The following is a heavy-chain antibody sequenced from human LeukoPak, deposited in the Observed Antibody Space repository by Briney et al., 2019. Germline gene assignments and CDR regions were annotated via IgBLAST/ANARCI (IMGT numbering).Heavy chain of an antibody. J-gene: IGHJ4*02. CDR1: GFTFSSYC. CDR3: ARSWGSLDY. CDR2: IKQDGSDK. D-gene: IGHD7-27*01. V-gene: IGHV3-7*04. Sequence: RGSPRLSCAASGFTFSSYCMNWVCQAPGKGLEWVASIKQDGSDKYYVDSVKGRFTISRDNAKNSLDLQMNSLRAEDTAVYYCARSWGSLDYWGQGTLVTVSS.